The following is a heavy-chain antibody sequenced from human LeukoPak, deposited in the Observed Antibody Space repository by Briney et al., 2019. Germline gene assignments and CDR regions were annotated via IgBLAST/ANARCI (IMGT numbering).Heavy chain of an antibody. CDR1: GFTFSSYS. J-gene: IGHJ4*02. CDR2: ISSSDTYT. CDR3: ARGPYSSGSSADY. V-gene: IGHV3-21*05. Sequence: GGSLRLSCAASGFTFSSYSMNWVRQAPGKGLEWVSYISSSDTYTNYADSVKGRFTISRDNAKNSLYLQMNSLRAEDTAVYYCARGPYSSGSSADYWGQGTLVTVSS. D-gene: IGHD6-19*01.